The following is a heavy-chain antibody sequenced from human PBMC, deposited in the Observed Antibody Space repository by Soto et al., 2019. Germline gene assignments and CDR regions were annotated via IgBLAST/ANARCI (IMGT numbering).Heavy chain of an antibody. V-gene: IGHV3-48*01. CDR3: AREIYDSSGYYAPFDY. D-gene: IGHD3-22*01. CDR1: GFTFSSYS. J-gene: IGHJ4*02. CDR2: ISSSSSTI. Sequence: EVQLVESGGGLVQPGGSLRLSCAASGFTFSSYSMNWVRQAPGKGLEWVSYISSSSSTIYYADSVKGRFTISRDNAKNSRYLQMNSLRAEDTAVYYCAREIYDSSGYYAPFDYWGQGTLVTVSS.